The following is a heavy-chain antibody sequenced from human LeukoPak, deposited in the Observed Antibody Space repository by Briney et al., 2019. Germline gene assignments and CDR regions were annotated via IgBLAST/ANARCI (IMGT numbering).Heavy chain of an antibody. CDR2: FDPEDGEA. V-gene: IGHV1-24*01. Sequence: ASVKVSCKVSGYNLTDFSIHWVRQAPGEGLEWMGGFDPEDGEAIYPRKFQGRLTLTEDTSTDTAYMELSSLRSEDTAVYYCATDRVAAAGTGRPLDYWGQGTLVTVSS. CDR1: GYNLTDFS. D-gene: IGHD6-13*01. J-gene: IGHJ4*02. CDR3: ATDRVAAAGTGRPLDY.